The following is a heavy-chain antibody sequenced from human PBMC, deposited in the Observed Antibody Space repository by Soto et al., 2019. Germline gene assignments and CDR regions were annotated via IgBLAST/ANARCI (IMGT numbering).Heavy chain of an antibody. D-gene: IGHD6-6*01. Sequence: PSETLSLTCAVYGGSFSGYYWSWIRQPPGKGLEWIGEINHSGSTNYNPSLKSRVTISVDTSKNQFSLKLSSVTAADTAVYYCARAYSSSYYYYYYGMDVWGQGTTVTVSS. CDR3: ARAYSSSYYYYYYGMDV. V-gene: IGHV4-34*01. J-gene: IGHJ6*02. CDR2: INHSGST. CDR1: GGSFSGYY.